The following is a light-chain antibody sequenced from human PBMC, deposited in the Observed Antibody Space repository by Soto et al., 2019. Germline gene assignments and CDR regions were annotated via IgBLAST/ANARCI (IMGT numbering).Light chain of an antibody. CDR2: GAS. Sequence: DIQMTQSPSSLSASVGDTVTITCRASQGIGSSLAWYQQKAGKVPDLLIYGASTLQSGVPSHFSGSGSGTDFTLTISSLQPEDVATYYCQEYHSPPFTFGPGTKVEMK. J-gene: IGKJ3*01. CDR3: QEYHSPPFT. CDR1: QGIGSS. V-gene: IGKV1-27*01.